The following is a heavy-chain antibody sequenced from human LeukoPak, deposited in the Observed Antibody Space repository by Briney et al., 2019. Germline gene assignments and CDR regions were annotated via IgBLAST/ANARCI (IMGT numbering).Heavy chain of an antibody. J-gene: IGHJ4*02. CDR1: GFTFSSYA. CDR3: AKDKWNYYDSSGYYRTIFDY. V-gene: IGHV3-23*01. Sequence: PPGGSLRLSCAASGFTFSSYAMSWVRQAPGKGLEWVSAISGSGGSTYYADSVKGRFTISRDNSKNTLYLQMNSLRAEDTAVYYCAKDKWNYYDSSGYYRTIFDYWGQGTLVTVSS. D-gene: IGHD3-22*01. CDR2: ISGSGGST.